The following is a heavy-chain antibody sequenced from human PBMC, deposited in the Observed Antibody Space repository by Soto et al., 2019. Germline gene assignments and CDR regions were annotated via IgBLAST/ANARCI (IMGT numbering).Heavy chain of an antibody. CDR3: ASAKVAGAYYYMDV. J-gene: IGHJ6*03. V-gene: IGHV4-34*01. D-gene: IGHD1-26*01. Sequence: SETLSLTCAVYGGSFSDFQWSWIRQPPGKGLEWIGEINHGGSTSYNPSLKSRVTISVDTSKNQFSMKLSSVTAADTAVYYCASAKVAGAYYYMDVWGKGTTVTVSS. CDR1: GGSFSDFQ. CDR2: INHGGST.